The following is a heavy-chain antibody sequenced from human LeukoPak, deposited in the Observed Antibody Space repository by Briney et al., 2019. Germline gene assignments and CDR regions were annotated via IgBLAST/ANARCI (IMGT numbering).Heavy chain of an antibody. CDR3: AKGIVGAAGVFDI. D-gene: IGHD1-26*01. CDR2: ISGSGGST. J-gene: IGHJ3*02. Sequence: GACLRLSCAASGFTFSSYAMSWVRQAPGKGLEWVSGISGSGGSTYYADSVKGRFTISRDNSKNTLYLQMNSLRAEDTAVYYCAKGIVGAAGVFDIWGQGTMVIVSS. CDR1: GFTFSSYA. V-gene: IGHV3-23*01.